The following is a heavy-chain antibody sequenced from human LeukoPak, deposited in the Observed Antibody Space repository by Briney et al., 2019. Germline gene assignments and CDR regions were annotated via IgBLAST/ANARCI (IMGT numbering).Heavy chain of an antibody. CDR1: GFTFSSYA. CDR2: ISGSGGST. V-gene: IGHV3-23*01. Sequence: GGSLRLSCAASGFTFSSYAMSWVRQAPGKGLEWVSAISGSGGSTYYADSVKGRFTISRDNSKNTLYLQMNSLRAEDTAVYYCAKVMSSGWYSSGSHYFDYWGQGTLVTVSS. D-gene: IGHD6-19*01. J-gene: IGHJ4*02. CDR3: AKVMSSGWYSSGSHYFDY.